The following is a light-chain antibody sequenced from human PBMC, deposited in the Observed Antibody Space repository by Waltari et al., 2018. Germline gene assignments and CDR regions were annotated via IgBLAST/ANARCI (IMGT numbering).Light chain of an antibody. J-gene: IGLJ3*02. V-gene: IGLV1-40*01. Sequence: QSTLTQPPSVSGAPGQSVSISCTGSSSNIGAGYAVHWYQQVPGRAPQLLIFGNAIRPSGVTDRFSASKSATSASLAITGLRADDEAVYYCQSYDINLSGSGVFGGGTRLTVL. CDR3: QSYDINLSGSGV. CDR2: GNA. CDR1: SSNIGAGYA.